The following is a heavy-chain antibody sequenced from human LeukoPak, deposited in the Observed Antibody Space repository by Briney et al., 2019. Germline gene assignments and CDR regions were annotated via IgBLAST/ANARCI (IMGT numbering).Heavy chain of an antibody. D-gene: IGHD6-19*01. CDR1: GVTFSSDG. J-gene: IGHJ4*02. CDR2: IWYDGSNN. CDR3: ARDSIAVAGCFDS. V-gene: IGHV3-33*01. Sequence: GGSLRLSCAASGVTFSSDGMHWVRQAPGKGLEGVAIIWYDGSNNYYADSVKGRFTISRDNSKNTLSLQMNSLRAEDTAVYYCARDSIAVAGCFDSWGQGTLVTVSS.